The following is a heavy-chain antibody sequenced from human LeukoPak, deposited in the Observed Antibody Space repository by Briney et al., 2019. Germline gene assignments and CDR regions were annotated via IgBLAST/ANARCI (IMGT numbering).Heavy chain of an antibody. D-gene: IGHD3-3*01. CDR2: IYSGGST. J-gene: IGHJ5*02. CDR1: GFTVSSNY. CDR3: ARGVSGYDFWSGYYERRNWFDP. V-gene: IGHV3-53*01. Sequence: PGGSLRLSCAASGFTVSSNYMSWVRQAPGKGLEWVSVIYSGGSTYYADSVKGRFTISRDNSKNTLYLQMNSLRAEDTAVYYCARGVSGYDFWSGYYERRNWFDPWGQGTLVTVSS.